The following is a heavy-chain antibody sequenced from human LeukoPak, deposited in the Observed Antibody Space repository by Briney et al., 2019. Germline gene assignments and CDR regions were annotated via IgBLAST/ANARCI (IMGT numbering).Heavy chain of an antibody. CDR2: IKQDGSEK. CDR1: GFTFSSYW. CDR3: ARAMYYYDSSGPDAFDI. D-gene: IGHD3-22*01. V-gene: IGHV3-7*01. J-gene: IGHJ3*02. Sequence: GGSLRLSCAASGFTFSSYWMSWVRQAPGKGLEWVANIKQDGSEKYYVDSVKGRFTISRDNAKNSLYLQMNSLRAEDTAVYYCARAMYYYDSSGPDAFDIWGQGTMVTVSS.